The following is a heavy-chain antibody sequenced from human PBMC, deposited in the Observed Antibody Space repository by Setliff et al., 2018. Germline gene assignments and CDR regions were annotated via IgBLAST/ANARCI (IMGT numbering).Heavy chain of an antibody. CDR2: INPSGGST. Sequence: ASVKVSCKASGYTFTGYYMHWVRQAPGQGLEWMGIINPSGGSTSYAQKFQGRVTMTRDTSTSTVYMELSSLRSEDTAVYYCARDTPQYYYDSSGYYRAFDIWGQGTMVTVSS. J-gene: IGHJ3*02. CDR1: GYTFTGYY. D-gene: IGHD3-22*01. V-gene: IGHV1-46*01. CDR3: ARDTPQYYYDSSGYYRAFDI.